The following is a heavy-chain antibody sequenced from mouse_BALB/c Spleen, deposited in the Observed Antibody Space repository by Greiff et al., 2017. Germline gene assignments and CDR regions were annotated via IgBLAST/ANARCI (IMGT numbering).Heavy chain of an antibody. CDR3: ARRYEGYYGY. J-gene: IGHJ2*01. D-gene: IGHD2-3*01. CDR1: GYTFTSYY. CDR2: IYPRDGST. Sequence: QVQLQQSGPELVKPGASVKISCKASGYTFTSYYIHWVQQRPGQGLEWIGYIYPRDGSTNYNEKFKGKATLTADTSSSTAYMQLSSLTSEDSAVYCCARRYEGYYGYWGQGTTLTVSS. V-gene: IGHV1S12*01.